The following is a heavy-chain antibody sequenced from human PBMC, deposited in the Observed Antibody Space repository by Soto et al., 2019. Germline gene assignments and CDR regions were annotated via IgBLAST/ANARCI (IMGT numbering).Heavy chain of an antibody. CDR2: IYCDDDE. Sequence: ITLKESGPTLAKPTQTLTLTCTFSGFSLNTGGVGVGWVRQPRGKAMEWLALIYCDDDERYRPSLRSRLNITKDTINNQVVLTMTNMDPEDTATYYCVRNWRYYGGDYYYGMDAWGQGTTVTVSS. CDR1: GFSLNTGGVG. J-gene: IGHJ6*02. CDR3: VRNWRYYGGDYYYGMDA. D-gene: IGHD3-10*01. V-gene: IGHV2-5*02.